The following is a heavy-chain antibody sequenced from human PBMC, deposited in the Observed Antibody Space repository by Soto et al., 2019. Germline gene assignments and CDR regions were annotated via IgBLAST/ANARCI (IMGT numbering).Heavy chain of an antibody. CDR1: GYTFINYG. CDR2: ISPYNDDT. D-gene: IGHD1-26*01. Sequence: ASVKVSCKTSGYTFINYGISWVRQAPGQGPEWMGWISPYNDDTKYAQKFQGRVTITADESTSTAYMELSSLRSEDTAVYYCARVSGSYYYGMDVWGQGTTVTVSS. J-gene: IGHJ6*02. CDR3: ARVSGSYYYGMDV. V-gene: IGHV1-18*01.